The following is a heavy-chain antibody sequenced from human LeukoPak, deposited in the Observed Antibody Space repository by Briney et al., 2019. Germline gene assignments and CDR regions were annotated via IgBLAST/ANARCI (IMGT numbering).Heavy chain of an antibody. CDR1: GFTVSSND. Sequence: GGSLRLSCAASGFTVSSNDMNWVRQAPGKRLEWVSVIYGGGNIYYADSVKGRFTISRDNSKNTLYLQMNSLRAEDTAVYYCARGAGYNYPYYFDYWGQGTLVTVSS. CDR3: ARGAGYNYPYYFDY. J-gene: IGHJ4*02. CDR2: IYGGGNI. D-gene: IGHD5-24*01. V-gene: IGHV3-53*01.